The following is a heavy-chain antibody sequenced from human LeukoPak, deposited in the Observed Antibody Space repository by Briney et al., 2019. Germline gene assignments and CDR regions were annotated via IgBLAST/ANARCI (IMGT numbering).Heavy chain of an antibody. CDR3: ARERYSGYDKQYYYYGMDV. J-gene: IGHJ6*02. Sequence: SETLSLTCAVYGGSFSGYYWSWIRQPPGKGLKWIGEINHSGSTNYNPSLKSRVTISVDTSKNQFSLKLSSVTAADTAVYYCARERYSGYDKQYYYYGMDVWGQGTTVTVSS. V-gene: IGHV4-34*01. CDR2: INHSGST. D-gene: IGHD5-12*01. CDR1: GGSFSGYY.